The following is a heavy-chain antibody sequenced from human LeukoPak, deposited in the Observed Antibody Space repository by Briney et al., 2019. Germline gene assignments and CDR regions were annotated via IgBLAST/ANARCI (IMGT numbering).Heavy chain of an antibody. Sequence: SETLSLTCTVSGGSISSSSYYWGWIRQPPGKGLEWIGSIYYSGSTYYNPSLKSRVTISVDTSKNQFSLKLSSVTAADTAVYYCARQRVYDILTGYGNPFDYWGQGTLVTVSS. V-gene: IGHV4-39*01. CDR3: ARQRVYDILTGYGNPFDY. J-gene: IGHJ4*02. CDR1: GGSISSSSYY. D-gene: IGHD3-9*01. CDR2: IYYSGST.